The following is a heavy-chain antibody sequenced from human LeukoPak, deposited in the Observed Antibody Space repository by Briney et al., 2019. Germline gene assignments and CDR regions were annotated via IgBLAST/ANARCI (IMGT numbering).Heavy chain of an antibody. V-gene: IGHV3-33*01. J-gene: IGHJ3*02. D-gene: IGHD5-12*01. CDR1: GFTFSSYG. Sequence: GGSQRLSCAASGFTFSSYGMHWVRQAPGKGLEWVAVIWYDGSNKYYADSVKGRFTISRDNSKNTLYRQMNSLRAEDTAVYYCARGGLDAFDIWGQGTMVTVSS. CDR2: IWYDGSNK. CDR3: ARGGLDAFDI.